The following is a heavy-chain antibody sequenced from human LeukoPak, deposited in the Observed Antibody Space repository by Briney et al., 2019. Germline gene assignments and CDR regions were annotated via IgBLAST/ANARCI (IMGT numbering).Heavy chain of an antibody. J-gene: IGHJ4*02. V-gene: IGHV3-23*01. CDR1: GFTFSSYA. CDR3: AKDVWELYTPDY. CDR2: ISGSGGST. Sequence: GGSLRLSCAASGFTFSSYAMSWVRQAPGKGLEWVSAISGSGGSTYYADSVRGRFTISRDNSKNTLYLQMNSLRAEDTAVYYCAKDVWELYTPDYWGQGTLVTVSS. D-gene: IGHD1-26*01.